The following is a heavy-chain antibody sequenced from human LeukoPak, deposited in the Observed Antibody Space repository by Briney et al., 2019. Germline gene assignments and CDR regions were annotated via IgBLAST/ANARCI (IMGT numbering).Heavy chain of an antibody. CDR1: GGSISSGGYY. D-gene: IGHD5-12*01. Sequence: SETLSLTCTVSGGSISSGGYYWSWIRQHPGKGLEWIGYIYYGGSTYYNPSLKSRVTISVDTSKNQFSLKLSSVTAADTAVYYCARDRVYSGYDGRDYYYGMDVWGQGTTVTVSS. J-gene: IGHJ6*02. CDR3: ARDRVYSGYDGRDYYYGMDV. V-gene: IGHV4-31*03. CDR2: IYYGGST.